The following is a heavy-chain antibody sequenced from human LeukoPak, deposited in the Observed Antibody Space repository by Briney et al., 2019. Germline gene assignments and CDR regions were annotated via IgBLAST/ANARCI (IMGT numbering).Heavy chain of an antibody. D-gene: IGHD3-16*01. J-gene: IGHJ2*01. CDR3: ARLKLGAYFDL. Sequence: SETLSLTCSVSGGSISSSSYYWGWIRQTPGKGLEWIGSVYYSGTTSYNPSLKSRITISRDRSKNQLSLKLRSVTAADTAVYYCARLKLGAYFDLWGRGTLVTVSS. V-gene: IGHV4-39*01. CDR2: VYYSGTT. CDR1: GGSISSSSYY.